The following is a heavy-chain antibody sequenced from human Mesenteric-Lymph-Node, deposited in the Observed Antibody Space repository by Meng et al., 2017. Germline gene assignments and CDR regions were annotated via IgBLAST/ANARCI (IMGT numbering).Heavy chain of an antibody. CDR3: ARAQGNYYGSGSPLSPYYYYGMDV. V-gene: IGHV4-61*01. CDR1: GQSISSGYY. J-gene: IGHJ6*02. Sequence: SETLSLTCAVSGQSISSGYYWGWIRQPPGKGLEWIGYIYYSGSTNYDPSLKSRVTISVDTSKNQFSLKLSSVTAADTAVYYCARAQGNYYGSGSPLSPYYYYGMDVWGQGTTVTVSS. D-gene: IGHD3-10*01. CDR2: IYYSGST.